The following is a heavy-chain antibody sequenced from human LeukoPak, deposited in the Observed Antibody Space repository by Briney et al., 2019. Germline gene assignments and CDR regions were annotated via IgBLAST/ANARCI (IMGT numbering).Heavy chain of an antibody. CDR1: GFTFSSYE. J-gene: IGHJ4*02. CDR3: ARSYGSSSPFDY. CDR2: ISSSGSTI. Sequence: PGGSLRLSCAASGFTFSSYEMNWVRQAPGKGLEWVSYISSSGSTIYYADSVKGRFTISRDNAKNSLYLQMNSLRAEDTAVYYCARSYGSSSPFDYWGQGTLVTVSS. D-gene: IGHD6-6*01. V-gene: IGHV3-48*03.